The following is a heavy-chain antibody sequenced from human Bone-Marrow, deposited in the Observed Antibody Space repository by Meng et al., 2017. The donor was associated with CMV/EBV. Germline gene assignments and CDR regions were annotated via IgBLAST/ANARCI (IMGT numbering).Heavy chain of an antibody. J-gene: IGHJ5*02. CDR1: FSRSA. Sequence: FSRSAIRGVRQAPGQGLEWMGVIIPILGIANYAQKFQGRVTITADKSTSTDYMELSSLRSEDTAVYYCATHQDYCSSTSCYHNWFDPWGQGTLVTVSS. CDR2: IIPILGIA. CDR3: ATHQDYCSSTSCYHNWFDP. D-gene: IGHD2-2*01. V-gene: IGHV1-69*10.